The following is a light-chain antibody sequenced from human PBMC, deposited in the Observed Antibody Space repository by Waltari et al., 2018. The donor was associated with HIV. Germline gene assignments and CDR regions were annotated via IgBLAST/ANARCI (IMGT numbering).Light chain of an antibody. Sequence: SYELTQPPSVSVSPGQTASITCPGDNLGDTYASWYQQKPGQSPVLVIHQNSKRPSGIPERFSGSNSGDTATLTISGTQAVDEADYYCQAWDSSSAVVFGGGTKLTVL. V-gene: IGLV3-1*01. CDR2: QNS. CDR3: QAWDSSSAVV. CDR1: NLGDTY. J-gene: IGLJ2*01.